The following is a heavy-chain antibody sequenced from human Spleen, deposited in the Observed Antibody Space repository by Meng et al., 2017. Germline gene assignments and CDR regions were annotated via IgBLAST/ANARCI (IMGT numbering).Heavy chain of an antibody. Sequence: GESLKISCAASGFTFSNYAMHWVRQAPGKGLEWVAVILNDGSNKYYADSVKGRFTISRDNFKNTLYLEMNSLRVEDTAVYYCPRLFAGYFDFWGQGALVTVSS. V-gene: IGHV3-30*01. CDR2: ILNDGSNK. CDR1: GFTFSNYA. D-gene: IGHD3-10*01. CDR3: PRLFAGYFDF. J-gene: IGHJ4*02.